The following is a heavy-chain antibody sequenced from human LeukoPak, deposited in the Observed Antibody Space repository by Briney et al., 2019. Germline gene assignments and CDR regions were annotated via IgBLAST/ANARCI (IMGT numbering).Heavy chain of an antibody. J-gene: IGHJ4*02. CDR3: ARLGFSNRGSYFAPSDY. D-gene: IGHD1-26*01. CDR1: GGSISGYY. Sequence: SETLSLTCPVSGGSISGYYWSWIRQPPGKGLEWIGYIYYSGGTNYNPSLKSRVTISVDTSKNQFSLKLSSVTAADTAVYYCARLGFSNRGSYFAPSDYWGQGTLVTVSS. V-gene: IGHV4-59*08. CDR2: IYYSGGT.